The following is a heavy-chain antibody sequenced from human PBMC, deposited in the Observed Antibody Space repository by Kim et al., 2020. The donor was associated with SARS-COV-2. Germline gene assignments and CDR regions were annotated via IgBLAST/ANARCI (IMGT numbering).Heavy chain of an antibody. J-gene: IGHJ4*02. Sequence: SVKVSCKASGGTFSSYAISWVRQAPGQGLEWMGGIIPIFGTANYAQKFQGRVTITADESTSTAYMELSSLRSEDTAVYYCARDDAYSSGWSDWGQGTLVTVSS. CDR3: ARDDAYSSGWSD. CDR1: GGTFSSYA. CDR2: IIPIFGTA. D-gene: IGHD6-19*01. V-gene: IGHV1-69*13.